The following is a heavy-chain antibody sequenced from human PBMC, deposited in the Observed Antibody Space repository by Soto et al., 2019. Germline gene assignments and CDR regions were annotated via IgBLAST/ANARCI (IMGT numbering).Heavy chain of an antibody. D-gene: IGHD1-26*01. V-gene: IGHV1-46*01. Sequence: ASVKVSCKASGYTFTSYYMHWVRKAPGQGLEWMGIINPSGGSTSCAQKFQGRVTMTRDTSTSTVYMELSSLRSEDTAVYYCARGRGIVGATNPHFDYWGQGTLVTVSS. CDR1: GYTFTSYY. J-gene: IGHJ4*02. CDR3: ARGRGIVGATNPHFDY. CDR2: INPSGGST.